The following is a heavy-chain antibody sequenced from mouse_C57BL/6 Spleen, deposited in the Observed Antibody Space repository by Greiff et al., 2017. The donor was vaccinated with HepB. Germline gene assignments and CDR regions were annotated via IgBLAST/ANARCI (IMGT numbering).Heavy chain of an antibody. CDR1: GYTFTSYW. J-gene: IGHJ2*01. D-gene: IGHD2-1*01. Sequence: QVQLQQPGAELVRPGSSVKLSCKASGYTFTSYWMDWVKQRPGQGLEWIGNIYPSDSETHYNQKFKDKATLTVDNSSSTAYMQLSSLTSEDSAVYYCARSGNYDYFDYWGQGTTLTVSS. CDR3: ARSGNYDYFDY. V-gene: IGHV1-61*01. CDR2: IYPSDSET.